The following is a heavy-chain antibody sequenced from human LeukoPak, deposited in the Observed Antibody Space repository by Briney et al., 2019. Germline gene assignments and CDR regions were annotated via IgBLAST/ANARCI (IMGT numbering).Heavy chain of an antibody. CDR3: ARHGRSGHSDAFDV. CDR2: IYSRGST. J-gene: IGHJ3*01. D-gene: IGHD3-22*01. V-gene: IGHV4-59*08. Sequence: SETLSLTCSVSGGSINSYYWSWIRQPPGKGLEWIGFIYSRGSTNYNPSLKSRVTISVDTSKNQFSLKLSSATAADTTVYYCARHGRSGHSDAFDVWGQGTKVTVSS. CDR1: GGSINSYY.